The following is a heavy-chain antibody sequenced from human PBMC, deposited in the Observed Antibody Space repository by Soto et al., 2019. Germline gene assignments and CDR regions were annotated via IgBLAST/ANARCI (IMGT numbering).Heavy chain of an antibody. CDR1: GFTFSSYA. V-gene: IGHV3-30-3*01. J-gene: IGHJ4*02. CDR2: ISYDGSNK. D-gene: IGHD6-6*01. CDR3: ARDDDGTAKYSSSSGDY. Sequence: QVQLVESGGGVVQPGRSLRLSCAASGFTFSSYAMHWVRQAPGKGLEGVAVISYDGSNKYYADSVKGRFTISRDNSKNTLYLQMNSLRAEDTAVYYCARDDDGTAKYSSSSGDYWGQGTLVTVSS.